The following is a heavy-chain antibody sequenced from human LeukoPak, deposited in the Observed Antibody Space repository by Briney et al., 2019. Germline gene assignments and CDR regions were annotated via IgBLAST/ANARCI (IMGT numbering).Heavy chain of an antibody. CDR1: GFTFSSYG. V-gene: IGHV3-30*18. CDR3: AKDHATAAAGGSGYYYGMDV. J-gene: IGHJ6*02. D-gene: IGHD6-13*01. Sequence: PGGSPRLSCAASGFTFSSYGMHWVRQAPGKGLEWVAVISYDGSNKYYADSVKGRFTISRDNSKNTLYLQMNSLRAEDTAVYYCAKDHATAAAGGSGYYYGMDVWGQGTTVTVSS. CDR2: ISYDGSNK.